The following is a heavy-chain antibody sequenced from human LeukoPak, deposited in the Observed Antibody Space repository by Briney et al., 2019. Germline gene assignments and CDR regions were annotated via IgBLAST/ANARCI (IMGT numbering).Heavy chain of an antibody. J-gene: IGHJ5*02. Sequence: PSETLSLTCTVSGGSISSYYWSWIRQPPGKGLEWIGYIYYSGSTNYNPSLKSRVTISVDTSKNQFSLKLSSVTAADTAVYYCARIFRRKAAAGTGDLRFDPWGQGTLVAVSS. CDR3: ARIFRRKAAAGTGDLRFDP. D-gene: IGHD6-13*01. V-gene: IGHV4-59*01. CDR2: IYYSGST. CDR1: GGSISSYY.